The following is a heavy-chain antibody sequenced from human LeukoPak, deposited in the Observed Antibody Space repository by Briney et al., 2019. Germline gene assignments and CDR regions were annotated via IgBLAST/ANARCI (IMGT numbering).Heavy chain of an antibody. J-gene: IGHJ4*02. V-gene: IGHV3-30*02. CDR2: VRFDGRET. Sequence: GGSLRLSCVASGFTFSRYDMHWVRQAPGKGLEWLAFVRFDGRETFYADSVNGRFTISRDNSKNTLYLQMNSLRAEDTAVYYCARGTGNYYGYWGQGTLVTVSS. CDR1: GFTFSRYD. CDR3: ARGTGNYYGY. D-gene: IGHD3/OR15-3a*01.